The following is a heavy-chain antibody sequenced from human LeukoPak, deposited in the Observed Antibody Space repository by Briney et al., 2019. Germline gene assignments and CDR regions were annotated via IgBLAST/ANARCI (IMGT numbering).Heavy chain of an antibody. CDR3: ARVYPLGAGDPYYYYYYMDV. CDR2: IYTSGST. Sequence: PSETLSLTCTVSGGSISSYYWSWLRQPAGKGLEWIGRIYTSGSTNYNPSLKSRVTMSVDTSKNQFSLKLSSVTAADTAVYYCARVYPLGAGDPYYYYYYMDVWGKGTTVTVSS. V-gene: IGHV4-4*07. CDR1: GGSISSYY. J-gene: IGHJ6*03. D-gene: IGHD3-10*01.